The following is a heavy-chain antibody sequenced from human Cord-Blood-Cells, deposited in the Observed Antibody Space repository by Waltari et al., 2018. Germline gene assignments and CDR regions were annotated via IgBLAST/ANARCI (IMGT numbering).Heavy chain of an antibody. CDR1: GSTFTSYA. J-gene: IGHJ3*02. V-gene: IGHV1-8*03. Sequence: QVQLVQSGAEVKKPGASVKVSCKASGSTFTSYAINLVGPATGQGLEWMGWMNPNSGNTGYAQKFQGRVTITRNTSISTAYMELSSLRSEDTAVYYCARVPLGVVPAAKGAFDIWGQGTMVTVSS. CDR2: MNPNSGNT. D-gene: IGHD2-2*01. CDR3: ARVPLGVVPAAKGAFDI.